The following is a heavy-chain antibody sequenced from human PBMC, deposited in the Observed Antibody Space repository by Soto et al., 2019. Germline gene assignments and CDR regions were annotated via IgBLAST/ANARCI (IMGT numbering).Heavy chain of an antibody. V-gene: IGHV3-74*01. CDR1: GFTFSSYW. D-gene: IGHD3-3*01. CDR2: INSDGSST. Sequence: EVQLVESGGGLVQPGGSLRLSCAASGFTFSSYWMHWVRQAPGKGLVWVSRINSDGSSTSYGDSVKGRFTISRDNAKNTLYLQMNSLRAEDTAVYYCARSYYDFWSGYYQNENWFDPWGQGTLVTVSS. CDR3: ARSYYDFWSGYYQNENWFDP. J-gene: IGHJ5*02.